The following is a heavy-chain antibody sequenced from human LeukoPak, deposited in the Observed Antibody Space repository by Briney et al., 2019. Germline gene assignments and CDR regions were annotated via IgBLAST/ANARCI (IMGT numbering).Heavy chain of an antibody. J-gene: IGHJ6*03. V-gene: IGHV4-61*02. CDR3: ARVAAYYDFWSGYSYYYYYMDV. Sequence: YNPSLKSRVTISVDTSKNQFSLKLSSVTAADTAVYYCARVAAYYDFWSGYSYYYYYMDVXXXXXXV. D-gene: IGHD3-3*01.